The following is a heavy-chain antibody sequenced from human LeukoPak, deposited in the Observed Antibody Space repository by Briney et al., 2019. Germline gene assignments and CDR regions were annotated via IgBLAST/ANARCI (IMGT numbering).Heavy chain of an antibody. CDR2: ISSSXXTI. D-gene: IGHD3-10*01. Sequence: GGSLRLSCAASGFTFSSYEXNXXXXXXGXGXXXVSYISSSXXTIYYADSVKGRFTISRDNAKNSLYLQMNSLRAEDTAVYYCARAFRDYYGSGSYFYYYYMDVWGKGTTVTVSS. CDR1: GFTFSSYE. J-gene: IGHJ6*03. V-gene: IGHV3-48*03. CDR3: ARAFRDYYGSGSYFYYYYMDV.